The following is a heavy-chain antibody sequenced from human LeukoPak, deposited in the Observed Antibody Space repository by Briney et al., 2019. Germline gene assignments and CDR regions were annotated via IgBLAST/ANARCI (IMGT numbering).Heavy chain of an antibody. CDR3: AKDRDYDFWSGDFDY. J-gene: IGHJ4*02. V-gene: IGHV3-30*02. CDR1: GFTFSSYG. Sequence: GGSLRLSCAASGFTFSSYGMRWVRQAPGKGLEWVAFIRYDGSNKYYADSVKGRFTISRDNSKNTLYLQMNSLRAEDTAVYYCAKDRDYDFWSGDFDYWGQGTLVTVSS. D-gene: IGHD3-3*01. CDR2: IRYDGSNK.